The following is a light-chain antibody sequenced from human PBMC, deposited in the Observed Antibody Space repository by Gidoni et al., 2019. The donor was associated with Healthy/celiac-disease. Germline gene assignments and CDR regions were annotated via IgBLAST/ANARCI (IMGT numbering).Light chain of an antibody. Sequence: SPLPHPPLPSAPPGQSVTLSCTGTSSDVGGYNYVSWYQQHPGKAPKLMIYEVSKRPSGVPDRFSGSKSGNTASLTVSGLQAEDEADYYCSSYAGEFGGGTKLTVL. CDR3: SSYAGE. CDR1: SSDVGGYNY. CDR2: EVS. J-gene: IGLJ2*01. V-gene: IGLV2-8*01.